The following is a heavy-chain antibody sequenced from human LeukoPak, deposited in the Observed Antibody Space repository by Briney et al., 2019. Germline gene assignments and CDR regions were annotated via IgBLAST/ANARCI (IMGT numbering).Heavy chain of an antibody. D-gene: IGHD3-3*01. CDR2: ISAYNSNT. CDR1: GYTFTSYG. J-gene: IGHJ3*02. V-gene: IGHV1-18*01. CDR3: ARVPGSGYPLHAFDI. Sequence: ASVKVSCKASGYTFTSYGISWVRQAPGQGLEWMGWISAYNSNTNYAQRLQGRVTMTTDTSTSTAYMELRSLRSDDTAVYYCARVPGSGYPLHAFDIWGQGTMVTVSS.